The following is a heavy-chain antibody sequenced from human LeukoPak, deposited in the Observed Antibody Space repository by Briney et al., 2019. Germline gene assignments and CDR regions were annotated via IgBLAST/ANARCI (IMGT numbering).Heavy chain of an antibody. V-gene: IGHV3-30-3*01. CDR1: GFTFSSYA. CDR3: ARDVYLLGLDY. J-gene: IGHJ4*02. Sequence: GGSLRLSCAASGFTFSSYAMHWVRQAPGKGLEWVAVISYDGSNKYYADSVKGRFTISRDNSKNTLYLQMNSLRAEDTAVYYCARDVYLLGLDYWGQGTLVTVSS. D-gene: IGHD1-20*01. CDR2: ISYDGSNK.